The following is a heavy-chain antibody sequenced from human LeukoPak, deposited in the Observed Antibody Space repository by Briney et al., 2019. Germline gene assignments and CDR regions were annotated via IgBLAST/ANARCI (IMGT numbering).Heavy chain of an antibody. V-gene: IGHV3-23*01. Sequence: GGSLRLSCAASGFTFSSYAMTWVRQAPGKGLEWVSAISGRGGSAYYADFVKGRFTISRDNSHNTLYLQKNRLRAEDTAVYYCAKGPGSGWHYFDNGGQGTLVTVSS. CDR3: AKGPGSGWHYFDN. J-gene: IGHJ4*02. CDR2: ISGRGGSA. CDR1: GFTFSSYA. D-gene: IGHD6-19*01.